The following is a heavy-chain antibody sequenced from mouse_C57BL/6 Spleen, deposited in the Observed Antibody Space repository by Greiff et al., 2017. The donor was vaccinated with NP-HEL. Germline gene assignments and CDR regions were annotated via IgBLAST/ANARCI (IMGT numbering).Heavy chain of an antibody. D-gene: IGHD2-5*01. J-gene: IGHJ2*01. CDR2: RSYDGSN. CDR3: AGCYYSNYLDY. CDR1: GYSITSGYY. Sequence: DVQLQESGPGLVKPSQSLSLTCSVTGYSITSGYYWNWIRQFPGNKLEWMGYRSYDGSNNYNPSLKNRITITRDTSKNQFFLKWNSVTTEDTATYYCAGCYYSNYLDYWGQGTTLTVSS. V-gene: IGHV3-6*01.